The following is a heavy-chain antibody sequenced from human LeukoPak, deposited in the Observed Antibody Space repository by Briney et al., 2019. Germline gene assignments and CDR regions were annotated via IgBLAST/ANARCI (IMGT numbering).Heavy chain of an antibody. Sequence: ASVKVSCKASGYTFTSYGISWVRQTPGQGLEWMGWITAYNDNTNYAQKLQGRVTMTTDTSTSTAYMELRSLRSDDTAVYYCARALLWFGEPSHIDYCGQGTLVTASS. V-gene: IGHV1-18*01. J-gene: IGHJ4*02. CDR3: ARALLWFGEPSHIDY. CDR2: ITAYNDNT. CDR1: GYTFTSYG. D-gene: IGHD3-10*01.